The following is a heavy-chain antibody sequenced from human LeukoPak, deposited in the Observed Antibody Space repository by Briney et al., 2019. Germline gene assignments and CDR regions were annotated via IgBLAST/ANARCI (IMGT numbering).Heavy chain of an antibody. CDR1: GGSISSYY. CDR2: IYYSGST. V-gene: IGHV4-59*01. J-gene: IGHJ6*03. CDR3: ARGKASGYSYGYYYYYYMDV. Sequence: SETLSLTRTVSGGSISSYYWSWIRQPPGKGLEWIGYIYYSGSTNYNPSLKSRVTISVDTSKNQFSLKLSSVTAADTAVYYCARGKASGYSYGYYYYYYMDVWGKGTTVTVSS. D-gene: IGHD5-18*01.